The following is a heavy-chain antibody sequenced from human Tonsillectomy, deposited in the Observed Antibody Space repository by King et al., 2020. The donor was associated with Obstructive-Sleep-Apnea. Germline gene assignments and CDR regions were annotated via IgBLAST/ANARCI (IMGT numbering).Heavy chain of an antibody. CDR1: GGSISSYY. CDR2: IYYSGST. D-gene: IGHD3-10*01. J-gene: IGHJ5*02. V-gene: IGHV4-59*01. CDR3: AREGTYYYGSGGYWFDP. Sequence: VQLQESGPGLVKSSETLSLTCTVSGGSISSYYWSWIRQPPGKGLEWIGYIYYSGSTNYNPSLKSRVTISVDTSKNQFSLKLSSVTAADTAVYYCAREGTYYYGSGGYWFDPWGQGTLVTVSS.